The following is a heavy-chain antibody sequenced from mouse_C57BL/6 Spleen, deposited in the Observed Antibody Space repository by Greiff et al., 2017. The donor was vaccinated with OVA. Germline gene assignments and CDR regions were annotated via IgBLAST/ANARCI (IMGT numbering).Heavy chain of an antibody. V-gene: IGHV1-55*01. CDR1: GYTFTSYW. J-gene: IGHJ3*01. Sequence: VQLQQPGAELVKPGASVKMSCKASGYTFTSYWITWVKQRPGQGLEWIGDIYPGSGSTNYNEKFKSKATLTVDTSSSTAYMQLSSLTSEDSAVCYCSRDGYDAAWFAYRGQGTLVTVSA. CDR3: SRDGYDAAWFAY. D-gene: IGHD2-2*01. CDR2: IYPGSGST.